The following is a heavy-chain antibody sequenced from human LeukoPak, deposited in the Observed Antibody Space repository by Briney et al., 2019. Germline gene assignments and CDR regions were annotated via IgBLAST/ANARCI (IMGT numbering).Heavy chain of an antibody. Sequence: GGSLRLSCAASGFTFSSYWMSWVRQAPGKGLEWVANINLDGSEKYYVDSVKGRFTISRDNSKNTLYLQMNSLRAEDTALYYCARDRYTSTWGPFDYWGQGTLVTVSS. V-gene: IGHV3-7*01. D-gene: IGHD6-13*01. J-gene: IGHJ4*02. CDR2: INLDGSEK. CDR1: GFTFSSYW. CDR3: ARDRYTSTWGPFDY.